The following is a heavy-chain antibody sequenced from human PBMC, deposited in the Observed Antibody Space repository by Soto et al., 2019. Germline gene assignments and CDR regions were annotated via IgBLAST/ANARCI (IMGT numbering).Heavy chain of an antibody. CDR2: IKQDGSEK. D-gene: IGHD2-8*01. Sequence: EVQLVESGGGLVQPGGSLRLSCAASGFTFSSYWMSWVHQAPGKGLEWVANIKQDGSEKYYVDSVKGRFTISRDNAKNSLYLQMNSLRAEDTAVYYCARARRYCTNGVCSRLSWFDPWGQGTLVTVSS. V-gene: IGHV3-7*03. CDR1: GFTFSSYW. J-gene: IGHJ5*02. CDR3: ARARRYCTNGVCSRLSWFDP.